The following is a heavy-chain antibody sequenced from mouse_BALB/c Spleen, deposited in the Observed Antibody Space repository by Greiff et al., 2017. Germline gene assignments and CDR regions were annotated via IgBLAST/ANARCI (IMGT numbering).Heavy chain of an antibody. CDR2: IDPENGNT. CDR3: ARSYYGSSYDAFAY. Sequence: VQLKQSGAELVRPGALVKLSCKASGFNIKDYYMHWVKQRPEQGLEWIGWIDPENGNTIYDPKFQGKASITADTSSNTAYLQLSSLTSEDTAVYYCARSYYGSSYDAFAYWGQGTLVTVSA. CDR1: GFNIKDYY. D-gene: IGHD1-1*01. V-gene: IGHV14-1*02. J-gene: IGHJ3*01.